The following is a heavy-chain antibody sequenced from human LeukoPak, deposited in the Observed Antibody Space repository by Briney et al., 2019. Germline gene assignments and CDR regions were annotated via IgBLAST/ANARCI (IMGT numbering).Heavy chain of an antibody. D-gene: IGHD1-26*01. V-gene: IGHV3-21*01. CDR2: ISSSGTYI. CDR3: ARGGSGSYFLDY. J-gene: IGHJ4*02. Sequence: GGSLRLSCAASGFTFSSYGMSWVRQAPGKGLEWVSSISSSGTYIYYTDSVKGRFTISRDNAKNSLYLQMNSLSAEDTAMYYCARGGSGSYFLDYWGQGTLVTVSS. CDR1: GFTFSSYG.